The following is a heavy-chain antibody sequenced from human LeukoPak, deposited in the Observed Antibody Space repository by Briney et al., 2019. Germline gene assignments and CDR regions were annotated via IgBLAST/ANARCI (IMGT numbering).Heavy chain of an antibody. CDR2: IIPIFGTA. D-gene: IGHD5-18*01. CDR3: ARGTTAMVNDY. CDR1: GGTFSSYA. Sequence: GASVKVSCKASGGTFSSYAISWVRQAPGQGLEWMGGIIPIFGTANYARKFQGRVTITADESTSTAYMELSSLRSEDTAVYYCARGTTAMVNDYWGQGTLVTVSS. J-gene: IGHJ4*02. V-gene: IGHV1-69*01.